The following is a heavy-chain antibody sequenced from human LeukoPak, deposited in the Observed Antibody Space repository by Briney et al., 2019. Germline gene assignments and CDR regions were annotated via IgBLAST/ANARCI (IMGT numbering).Heavy chain of an antibody. CDR1: GYTFSDFY. J-gene: IGHJ4*02. V-gene: IGHV1-2*02. CDR3: ARGGVLVRYSYGYYFDY. CDR2: INPKSGGT. Sequence: GSVKVSCKASGYTFSDFYMHWVRQAPGQGLEWLGWINPKSGGTNYAQTFQGRVTMTRDTSISTVYMVLSSLRSDDTAVYYCARGGVLVRYSYGYYFDYWGQGTLVTVSS. D-gene: IGHD5-18*01.